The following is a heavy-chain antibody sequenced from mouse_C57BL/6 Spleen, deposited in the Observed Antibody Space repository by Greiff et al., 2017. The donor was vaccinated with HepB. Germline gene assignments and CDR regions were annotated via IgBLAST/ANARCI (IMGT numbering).Heavy chain of an antibody. CDR1: GYAFSSSW. CDR3: ARSPTVVARDFDY. D-gene: IGHD1-1*01. CDR2: IYPGDGDT. Sequence: VQLQQSGPELVKPGASVKISCKASGYAFSSSWMNWVKQRPGKGLEWIGRIYPGDGDTNYNGKFKGKATLTADKSSSTAYMQLSSLTSEDSAVYFCARSPTVVARDFDYWGQGTTLTVSS. V-gene: IGHV1-82*01. J-gene: IGHJ2*01.